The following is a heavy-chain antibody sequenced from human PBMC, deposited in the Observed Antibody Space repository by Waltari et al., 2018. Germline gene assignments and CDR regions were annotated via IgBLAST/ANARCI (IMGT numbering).Heavy chain of an antibody. Sequence: QVQLLQSGAEVKKPGSSVKLSCQASGGTFSTQGISWVRQAPGQRLEWMGKIIPFFGSPDYAENFQGRITITADKSTTTTYLELSSLRSDDTAVYYCARIPYYYDKAPLDSWGQGTLVTVSP. CDR1: GGTFSTQG. J-gene: IGHJ4*02. CDR2: IIPFFGSP. CDR3: ARIPYYYDKAPLDS. V-gene: IGHV1-69*06. D-gene: IGHD3-22*01.